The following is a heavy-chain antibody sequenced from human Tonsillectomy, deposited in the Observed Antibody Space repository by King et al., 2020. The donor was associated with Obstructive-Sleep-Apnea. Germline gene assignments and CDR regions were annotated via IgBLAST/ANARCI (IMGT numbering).Heavy chain of an antibody. CDR3: ARDSVTVTTKFDY. Sequence: VQLVQSGAEVKKPGSSVKVSCTASGGTFRSYTISWVRQVPGQGLEWIGGIIPMFGTSNHARKFQGRVTITADESTSTAYMYLSSLRSEDTAVYYCARDSVTVTTKFDYWGQGTLVTVSS. V-gene: IGHV1-69*01. J-gene: IGHJ4*02. CDR2: IIPMFGTS. D-gene: IGHD1-7*01. CDR1: GGTFRSYT.